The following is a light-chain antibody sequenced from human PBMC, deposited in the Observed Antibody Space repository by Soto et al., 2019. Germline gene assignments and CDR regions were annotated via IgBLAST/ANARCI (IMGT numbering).Light chain of an antibody. V-gene: IGLV2-23*01. CDR1: SNDVGGYNL. CDR2: EAS. CDR3: CSYAGSNTLL. Sequence: QSVLTQPASVSGSPGQSITISCTGTSNDVGGYNLVSWYQHHPGRAPELMIYEASKRPSGVSNRFSGSKSGNTASLTISGHQGKDEADYYCCSYAGSNTLLFGGGTKVTVL. J-gene: IGLJ3*02.